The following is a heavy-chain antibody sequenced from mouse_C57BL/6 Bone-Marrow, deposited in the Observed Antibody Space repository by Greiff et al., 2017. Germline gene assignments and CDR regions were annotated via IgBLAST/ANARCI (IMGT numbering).Heavy chain of an antibody. D-gene: IGHD1-1*01. CDR1: GFTFSDYY. CDR3: ARHGTTVVPFAY. J-gene: IGHJ3*01. CDR2: ISNGGGST. V-gene: IGHV5-12*01. Sequence: EVNVVESGGGLVQPGGSLKLSCAASGFTFSDYYMYWVRQTPEKRLEWVAYISNGGGSTYYPDTVKGRFTISRDNAKNTLYLQMSRLKSEDTAMYYCARHGTTVVPFAYWGQGTLVTVSA.